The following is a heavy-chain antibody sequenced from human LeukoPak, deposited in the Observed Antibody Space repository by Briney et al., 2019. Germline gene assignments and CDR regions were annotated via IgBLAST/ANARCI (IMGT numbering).Heavy chain of an antibody. CDR1: GFTFSSYW. D-gene: IGHD6-13*01. J-gene: IGHJ6*02. Sequence: RGSLRLSCAASGFTFSSYWMHWVRQAPGKGLVWVSRINSDGSSTSYADSVKGRFTISRDNAKNTLYLQMNSLRAEDTAVYYCARSPYSSSWSYYYYGMDVWGQGTTVTVSS. CDR3: ARSPYSSSWSYYYYGMDV. CDR2: INSDGSST. V-gene: IGHV3-74*01.